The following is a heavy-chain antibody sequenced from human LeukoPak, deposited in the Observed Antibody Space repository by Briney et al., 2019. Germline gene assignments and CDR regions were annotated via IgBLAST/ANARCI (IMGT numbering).Heavy chain of an antibody. D-gene: IGHD6-13*01. CDR1: GFTVSSNY. CDR2: IYSGGTT. CDR3: ARGGYSSSWYHFDY. Sequence: GSLRLSCAASGFTVSSNYMSWVRQAPGKGLEWVSVIYSGGTTNYADSVKGRFTIPRDNSKNTLFLQMNSLRAEDTAVYYCARGGYSSSWYHFDYWAREPWSPSPQ. J-gene: IGHJ4*02. V-gene: IGHV3-53*01.